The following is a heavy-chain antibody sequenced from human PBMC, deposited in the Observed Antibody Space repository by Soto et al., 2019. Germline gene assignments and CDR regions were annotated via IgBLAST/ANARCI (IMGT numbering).Heavy chain of an antibody. D-gene: IGHD3-10*01. J-gene: IGHJ4*02. CDR3: ATWAGVYYDGSGSYYTFDY. Sequence: ASVKVSCKVSRYTLTELSMHWVRQAPGKGLEWMGGFDPEDGETIYAQKFQGRVTMTEDTSTDTAYMELSSLRSEDTAVYYCATWAGVYYDGSGSYYTFDYWGQGTLVTVSS. CDR2: FDPEDGET. CDR1: RYTLTELS. V-gene: IGHV1-24*01.